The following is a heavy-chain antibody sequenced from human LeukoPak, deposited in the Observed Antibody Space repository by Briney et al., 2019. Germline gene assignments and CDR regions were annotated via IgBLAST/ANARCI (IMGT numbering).Heavy chain of an antibody. Sequence: PSETLSLTCAVYGGSFSGYYWSWIRQPPGKGLEWIGEINHSGSTNYNPSLKSRVTISVDTSKNQFSLKLSSVTAADTAVYYCARGGGGGYSYGLLFDYWGQGTLVTVSS. V-gene: IGHV4-34*01. J-gene: IGHJ4*02. CDR1: GGSFSGYY. CDR2: INHSGST. D-gene: IGHD5-18*01. CDR3: ARGGGGGYSYGLLFDY.